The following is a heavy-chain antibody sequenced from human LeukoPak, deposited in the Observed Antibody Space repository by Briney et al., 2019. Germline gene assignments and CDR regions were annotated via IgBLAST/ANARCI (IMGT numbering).Heavy chain of an antibody. CDR2: IYYSGST. J-gene: IGHJ4*02. V-gene: IGHV4-39*07. Sequence: SETLSLTCTVSGGSISSSSYYWGWIRQPPGKGLEWIGSIYYSGSTYYNPSLKSRVTISVDTSKNQFSLKLSSVTAADTAVYYCARGRGYSSSFPFDYWGQGTLVTVSS. CDR1: GGSISSSSYY. D-gene: IGHD6-6*01. CDR3: ARGRGYSSSFPFDY.